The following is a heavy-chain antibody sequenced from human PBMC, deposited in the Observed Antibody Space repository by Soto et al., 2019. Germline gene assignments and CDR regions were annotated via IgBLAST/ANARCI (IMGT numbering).Heavy chain of an antibody. D-gene: IGHD2-21*02. CDR3: ARDPVVTAIPVN. CDR1: GGAFSSYA. J-gene: IGHJ4*02. V-gene: IGHV1-69*13. Sequence: GXXVKVSCKASGGAFSSYAISWVRHAPGQGLEWMAGIIPIFGTANYAQKFQGRVTITADESTSTAYMELSSTRSEDTAVYYCARDPVVTAIPVNWGQGTLVTVSS. CDR2: IIPIFGTA.